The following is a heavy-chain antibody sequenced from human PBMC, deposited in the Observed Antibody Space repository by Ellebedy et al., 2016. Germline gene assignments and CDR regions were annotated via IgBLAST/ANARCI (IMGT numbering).Heavy chain of an antibody. CDR1: GFTFSSYG. CDR3: AKDRAVRGVKGFFDY. Sequence: GESLKISXAASGFTFSSYGMHWVRQAPGKGLEWVAVISYDGSNKYYADSVKGRFTISRDNSKNTLYLQMNSLRAEDTAVYYCAKDRAVRGVKGFFDYWGQGTLVTVSS. V-gene: IGHV3-30*18. D-gene: IGHD3-10*01. CDR2: ISYDGSNK. J-gene: IGHJ4*02.